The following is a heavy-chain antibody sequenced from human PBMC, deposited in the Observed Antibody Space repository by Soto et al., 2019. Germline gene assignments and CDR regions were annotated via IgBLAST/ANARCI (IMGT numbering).Heavy chain of an antibody. Sequence: PGGSLRLTCAASGFTFSSYGMNWVRQAPGKGLEWVAVIWYDGSNKYYADSVKGRFTISRDNSKNTLYLQMNSLRAEDTAVYYCARDKGYDILTGRRLDAFDIWGQGTMVTVTS. CDR3: ARDKGYDILTGRRLDAFDI. CDR1: GFTFSSYG. D-gene: IGHD3-9*01. CDR2: IWYDGSNK. J-gene: IGHJ3*02. V-gene: IGHV3-33*01.